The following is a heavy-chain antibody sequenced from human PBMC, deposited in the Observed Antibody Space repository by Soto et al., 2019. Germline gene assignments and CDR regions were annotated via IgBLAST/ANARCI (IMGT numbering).Heavy chain of an antibody. CDR2: ISWNGASI. D-gene: IGHD6-19*01. V-gene: IGHV3-9*01. CDR3: VKDATVAAYYFDS. Sequence: SLRLSCAASGFTFCDYAIHFFRQTAGKCLEWVSGISWNGASIGSADSVMGRFTISRDNAQNSLYLEMNSLRAEDTALYYCVKDATVAAYYFDSWGQGTLVTVSS. CDR1: GFTFCDYA. J-gene: IGHJ4*02.